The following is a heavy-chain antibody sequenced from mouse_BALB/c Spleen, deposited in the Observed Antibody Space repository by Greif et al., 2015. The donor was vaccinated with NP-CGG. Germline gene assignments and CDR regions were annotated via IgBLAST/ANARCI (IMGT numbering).Heavy chain of an antibody. CDR2: INPGSGGT. CDR3: ARYGNYYAMDY. V-gene: IGHV1-54*01. J-gene: IGHJ4*01. CDR1: GYAFTNYL. D-gene: IGHD2-1*01. Sequence: LQESGAELVRPGTSVKVSCKASGYAFTNYLIEWVKQRPGQGLEWIGVINPGSGGTNYNEKFKGKATLTADKSSSTAYMQLGSLTSDDSAVYFCARYGNYYAMDYWGQGTSVTVSS.